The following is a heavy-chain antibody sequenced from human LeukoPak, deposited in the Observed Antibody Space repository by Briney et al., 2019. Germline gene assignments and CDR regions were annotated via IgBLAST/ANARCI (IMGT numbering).Heavy chain of an antibody. CDR3: ARDILNCSGGSCYSRLDY. Sequence: SETLSLTCTVSGGSISSYYWSWIQQPPGKGLEWIGYIYYSGSTNYNPSLKSRVTISVDTSKNQFSLKLSSVTAADTAVYYCARDILNCSGGSCYSRLDYWGQGTLVTVSS. CDR1: GGSISSYY. CDR2: IYYSGST. J-gene: IGHJ4*02. D-gene: IGHD2-15*01. V-gene: IGHV4-59*01.